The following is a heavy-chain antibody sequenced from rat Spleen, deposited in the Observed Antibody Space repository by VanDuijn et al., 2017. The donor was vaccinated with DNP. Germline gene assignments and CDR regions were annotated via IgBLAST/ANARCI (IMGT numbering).Heavy chain of an antibody. J-gene: IGHJ1*01. CDR1: GYSITSNY. V-gene: IGHV3-1*01. D-gene: IGHD1-12*02. CDR2: ISYSGST. CDR3: ARAYYDGTYYPNWYFDF. Sequence: EVQLQESGPGLVKPSQSLSLTCSVTGYSITSNYWAWIRKFPGNKMEWMGYISYSGSTGYSPSPKSRISITRDTSKRQFFLQLNSVTTEDTATYYCARAYYDGTYYPNWYFDFWGPGTTVTVSS.